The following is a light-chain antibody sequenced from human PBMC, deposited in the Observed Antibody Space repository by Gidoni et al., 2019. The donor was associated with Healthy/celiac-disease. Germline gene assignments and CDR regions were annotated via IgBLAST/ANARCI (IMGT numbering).Light chain of an antibody. CDR3: QQSYSTHRT. CDR1: QSISSY. J-gene: IGKJ1*01. Sequence: DIQMTQSPSSLSASVGDRVTITCRESQSISSYLNWYQQKPGKAPKLPIYAASSLQSGVPSRFSGSGSGTDFTLTISSLQPEDFATYYCQQSYSTHRTFGQXTKVEIK. CDR2: AAS. V-gene: IGKV1-39*01.